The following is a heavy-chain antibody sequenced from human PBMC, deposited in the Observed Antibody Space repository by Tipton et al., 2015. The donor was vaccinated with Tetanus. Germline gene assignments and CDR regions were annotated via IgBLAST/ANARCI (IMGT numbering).Heavy chain of an antibody. J-gene: IGHJ6*02. Sequence: QLVQSGAEVKKPGESLKISCKGSGYSFTSYWIGWVRQKPGKGLEWMGIIYPGDSDTRYSPSFQGQVTISADKSISTAYLQWSSLKASDPAMYYCARSRDPGYYYYGMDVWGQGTTVTVSS. CDR3: ARSRDPGYYYYGMDV. CDR1: GYSFTSYW. V-gene: IGHV5-51*01. CDR2: IYPGDSDT.